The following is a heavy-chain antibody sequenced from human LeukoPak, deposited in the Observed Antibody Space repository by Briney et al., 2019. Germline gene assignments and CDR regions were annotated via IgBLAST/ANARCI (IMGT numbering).Heavy chain of an antibody. V-gene: IGHV1-2*04. D-gene: IGHD3-3*01. Sequence: GASVTVSCKASGYTFTGYYMHWVRQAPGQGLEWMGWINPNSGGTNYAQKFQGWVTMTRDTSISTAYMELSRLRSDDTAVYYCARGFQLGIRFFDYWGQGTLVTVSS. J-gene: IGHJ4*02. CDR1: GYTFTGYY. CDR3: ARGFQLGIRFFDY. CDR2: INPNSGGT.